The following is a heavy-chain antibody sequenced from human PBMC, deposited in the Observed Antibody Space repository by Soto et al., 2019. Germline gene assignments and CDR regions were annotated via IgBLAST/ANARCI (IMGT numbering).Heavy chain of an antibody. Sequence: GGSLRLSCAASGFTFSSYAMSWVRQAPGKGLEWISGISDSGSGTYYAESVKGRFSISRDNSKKTLYLQMNSLRVEDTAVYYCANRRDYIAVWGQGTLVTGSS. D-gene: IGHD4-17*01. CDR3: ANRRDYIAV. CDR1: GFTFSSYA. CDR2: ISDSGSGT. J-gene: IGHJ4*02. V-gene: IGHV3-23*01.